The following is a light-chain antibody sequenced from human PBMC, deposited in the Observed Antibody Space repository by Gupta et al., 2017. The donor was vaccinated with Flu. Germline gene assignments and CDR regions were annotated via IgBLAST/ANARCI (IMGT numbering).Light chain of an antibody. J-gene: IGLJ3*02. Sequence: QSALTQPASVSGSPGQSITLPFPGTSRHLGSYNLVSWYQQRPGKDHKLIIYEGKKRASGVCHRCSGSRSGNTASMTISGLQDEDEDDYHCCSYAGTTVAFGGGTKLTVL. CDR2: EGK. V-gene: IGLV2-23*01. CDR3: CSYAGTTVA. CDR1: SRHLGSYNL.